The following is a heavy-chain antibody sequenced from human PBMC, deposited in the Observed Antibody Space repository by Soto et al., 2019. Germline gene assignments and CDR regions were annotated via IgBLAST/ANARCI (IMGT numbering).Heavy chain of an antibody. Sequence: QVQLQESGPGLVKPSETLSLTCTVSGASISGYYWSWIRKSAGKGLEWIGRIYATGTTDYNPSLKRRVMMSVDTSKKQFSLRLGSVTAAETAVYYCVRDGTKTLRDWFDPWGQGISVTVSS. J-gene: IGHJ5*02. CDR3: VRDGTKTLRDWFDP. CDR1: GASISGYY. D-gene: IGHD1-1*01. CDR2: IYATGTT. V-gene: IGHV4-4*07.